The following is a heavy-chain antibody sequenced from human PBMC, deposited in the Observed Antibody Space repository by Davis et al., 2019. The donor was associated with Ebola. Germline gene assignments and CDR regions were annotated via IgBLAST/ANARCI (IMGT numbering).Heavy chain of an antibody. CDR3: ARDRGFNWFDP. D-gene: IGHD3-16*01. J-gene: IGHJ5*02. Sequence: GGSLRLSCAASGFTFSSYWMSWVRQAPGKWLEWVSYISSSSSTIYYADSVKGRFTISRDNAKNSLYLQLHSRRAEDTAVYYCARDRGFNWFDPWGQGTLVTVSS. CDR1: GFTFSSYW. V-gene: IGHV3-48*01. CDR2: ISSSSSTI.